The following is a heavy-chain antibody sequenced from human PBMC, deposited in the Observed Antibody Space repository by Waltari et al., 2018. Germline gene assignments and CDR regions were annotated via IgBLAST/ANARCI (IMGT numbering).Heavy chain of an antibody. CDR3: ARSLGGDGSSWDWGYYYYYMDV. CDR2: MNPTRGHT. Sequence: QVQLVQSGAEVKKPGASVKVSCKASGYTFTSYDINWVRQATGQGLEWTGWMNPTRGHTGYGQKCQGRVTMTRNTSISTAYMERGSLRTEETAVNYCARSLGGDGSSWDWGYYYYYMDVWGKGTTVTVSS. J-gene: IGHJ6*03. CDR1: GYTFTSYD. D-gene: IGHD6-13*01. V-gene: IGHV1-8*01.